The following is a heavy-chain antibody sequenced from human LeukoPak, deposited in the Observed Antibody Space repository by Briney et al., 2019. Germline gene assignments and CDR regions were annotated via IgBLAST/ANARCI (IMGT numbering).Heavy chain of an antibody. CDR3: AISYCRSTSCYFPRKRGFDP. V-gene: IGHV4-34*01. J-gene: IGHJ5*02. CDR2: INHSGST. D-gene: IGHD2-2*01. Sequence: SETLSLTCAVYGGSFSGYYWSWIRQPPGKGLEWIGEINHSGSTNYNPSLKSRVTISVDTSKNQFSLKLSSVTAADTAVYYCAISYCRSTSCYFPRKRGFDPWGQGTLVTVSS. CDR1: GGSFSGYY.